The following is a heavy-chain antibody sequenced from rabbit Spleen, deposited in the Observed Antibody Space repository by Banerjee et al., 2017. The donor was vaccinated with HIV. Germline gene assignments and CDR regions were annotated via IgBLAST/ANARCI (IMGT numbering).Heavy chain of an antibody. V-gene: IGHV1S43*01. CDR3: VRAGYAGYGYANFRDYYGMDL. CDR2: IDPIFGRT. J-gene: IGHJ6*01. Sequence: QSLEESGGGLVKPGGTLTLTCTVSGFSFSDTDVMCWVRQAPGKGLEWIGYIDPIFGRTYYASWVNGRFTISSHNAQNTLYLQLNSLTAADTATYFCVRAGYAGYGYANFRDYYGMDLWGPGTLVTVS. CDR1: GFSFSDTDV. D-gene: IGHD6-1*01.